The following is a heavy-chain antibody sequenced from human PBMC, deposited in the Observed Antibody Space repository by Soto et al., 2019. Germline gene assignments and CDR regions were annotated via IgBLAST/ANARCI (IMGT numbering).Heavy chain of an antibody. Sequence: ASVKVSCKASGYTFTNYGISWVRQAPGQGLEWMGWISAYNGNTKYAQKLQGRVTMTTNTSTSTAYMELRSLRSDDTAVYYCARGVGSGSYYNQYNWFDPWGQGTLVTVSS. CDR1: GYTFTNYG. V-gene: IGHV1-18*01. CDR3: ARGVGSGSYYNQYNWFDP. CDR2: ISAYNGNT. D-gene: IGHD3-10*01. J-gene: IGHJ5*02.